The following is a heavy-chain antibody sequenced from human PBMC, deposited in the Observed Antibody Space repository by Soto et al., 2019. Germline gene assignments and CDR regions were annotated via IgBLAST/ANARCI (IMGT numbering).Heavy chain of an antibody. J-gene: IGHJ4*02. CDR3: ARHRWYSSGWDHDY. D-gene: IGHD6-19*01. CDR2: IYYSGST. CDR1: GGSISSSSYY. Sequence: SETLSLTCTVSGGSISSSSYYWGWIRQPPGKGLEWIGSIYYSGSTYYNPSLKSRVTISVDTSKNQFSLKLSSVTAADTAVYYCARHRWYSSGWDHDYWGQGTLVTVSS. V-gene: IGHV4-39*01.